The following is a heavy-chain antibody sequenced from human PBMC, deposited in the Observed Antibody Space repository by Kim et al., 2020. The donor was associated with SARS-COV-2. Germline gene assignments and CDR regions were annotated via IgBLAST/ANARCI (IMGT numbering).Heavy chain of an antibody. D-gene: IGHD6-13*01. Sequence: SETLSLTCTVSGGSISSYYWSWIRQPAGKGLEWIGRIYTSGSTNCNPSLKSRVTMSVDTSKNQFSLKLSSVTAADTAVYYCARGLDSSSWYGGGWFDYWGQGTLVTVSS. CDR2: IYTSGST. CDR3: ARGLDSSSWYGGGWFDY. CDR1: GGSISSYY. V-gene: IGHV4-4*07. J-gene: IGHJ4*02.